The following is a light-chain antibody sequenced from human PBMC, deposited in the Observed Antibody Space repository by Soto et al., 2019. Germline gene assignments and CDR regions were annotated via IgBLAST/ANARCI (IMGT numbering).Light chain of an antibody. CDR1: QSISSN. J-gene: IGKJ2*01. CDR3: QQSYSTPPYT. Sequence: DIQMTQSPSSLSASVGDRVTITCRASQSISSNVNWYQQKPGKAPKLLIYAASSLQSGVPSRFSGSGSGTDFTLTISSLQPEDFATYYCQQSYSTPPYTCGQGTKLEIK. V-gene: IGKV1-39*01. CDR2: AAS.